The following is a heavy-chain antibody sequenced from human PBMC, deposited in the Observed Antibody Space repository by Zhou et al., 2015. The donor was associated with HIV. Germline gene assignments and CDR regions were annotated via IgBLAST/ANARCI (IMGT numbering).Heavy chain of an antibody. V-gene: IGHV1-69*01. J-gene: IGHJ5*02. CDR2: IIPIFGTA. D-gene: IGHD3-10*01. Sequence: QVQLVQSGAEVKKPGSSVKVSCKASGGTFSSYAISWVRQAPGQGLEWMGGIIPIFGTANYAQKFQGRVTITADESTSTAYMELSSLRSEDTAVYYCARDPVYYYGSGDNYNWFDPWGQGTLVTVSS. CDR1: GGTFSSYA. CDR3: ARDPVYYYGSGDNYNWFDP.